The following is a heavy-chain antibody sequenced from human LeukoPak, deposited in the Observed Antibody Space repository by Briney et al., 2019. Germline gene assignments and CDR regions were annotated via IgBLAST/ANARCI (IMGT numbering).Heavy chain of an antibody. V-gene: IGHV3-23*05. Sequence: PGGSLRLSCAASGFTFSTYAMSWVRQAPGKGLGWVSGVVNSGSNTYYVDSAKGRFTISRDNSKNMLWLQMNSLRAEDTAVYYCAAAMTEYWYLDLWGRGTLVTVSS. J-gene: IGHJ2*01. CDR3: AAAMTEYWYLDL. CDR1: GFTFSTYA. D-gene: IGHD2-21*02. CDR2: VVNSGSNT.